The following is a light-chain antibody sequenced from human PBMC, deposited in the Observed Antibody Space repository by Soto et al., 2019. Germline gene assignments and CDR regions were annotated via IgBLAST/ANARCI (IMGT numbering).Light chain of an antibody. Sequence: EIVWTQSPGTLSLSPGERATLSCSASQSVSSSYLAWYQQKPGQAPRLLIYGACSRATGIPDRFSGSGSGTDFTITISRVESEDFGVYYWQQYGSAQNRETFGQGTKVEIK. CDR1: QSVSSSY. CDR3: QQYGSAQNRET. CDR2: GAC. V-gene: IGKV3-20*01. J-gene: IGKJ1*01.